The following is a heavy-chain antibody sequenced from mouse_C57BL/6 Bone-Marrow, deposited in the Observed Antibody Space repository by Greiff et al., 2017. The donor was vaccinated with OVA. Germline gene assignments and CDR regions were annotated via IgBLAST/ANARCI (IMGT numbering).Heavy chain of an antibody. Sequence: QVQLKQPGAELVKPGASVKMSCKASGYTFTSYWITWVKQRPGQGLEWIGDIYPGSGSTNYNEKFKSKATLTVDTSSSTAYMQLSSLTSEDSAGYYCARVEFSSDYWGQGTTLTVSS. V-gene: IGHV1-55*01. J-gene: IGHJ2*01. CDR2: IYPGSGST. CDR1: GYTFTSYW. CDR3: ARVEFSSDY.